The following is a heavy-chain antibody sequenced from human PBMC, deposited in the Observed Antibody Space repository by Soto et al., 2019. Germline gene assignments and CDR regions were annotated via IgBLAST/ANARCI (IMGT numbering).Heavy chain of an antibody. J-gene: IGHJ4*02. D-gene: IGHD3-9*01. Sequence: QVQLVESGGGLVKPGGSLRLSCAASGFTFSDYYMNWIRQAPGKGLEWVSYISSGSRYTTYADSLKGRFTISRDNAKNSLYLQMNSLRAEDTAVYYCARGGDILTGYYTLDYWGQGTLVTVSS. CDR2: ISSGSRYT. CDR3: ARGGDILTGYYTLDY. CDR1: GFTFSDYY. V-gene: IGHV3-11*05.